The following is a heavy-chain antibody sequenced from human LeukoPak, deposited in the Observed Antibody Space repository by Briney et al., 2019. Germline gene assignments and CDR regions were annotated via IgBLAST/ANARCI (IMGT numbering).Heavy chain of an antibody. D-gene: IGHD4-23*01. CDR1: GGSFSGYY. CDR2: INNSGST. J-gene: IGHJ4*02. V-gene: IGHV4-34*01. Sequence: SETLSLTCAVYGGSFSGYYWNWIRQPPGKGLEWIGEINNSGSTDYNPSLKSRVTISRDTSKNQFSLKLSSVTAADTAVYYCARDGYGGYFDHWGQGTLVTVSS. CDR3: ARDGYGGYFDH.